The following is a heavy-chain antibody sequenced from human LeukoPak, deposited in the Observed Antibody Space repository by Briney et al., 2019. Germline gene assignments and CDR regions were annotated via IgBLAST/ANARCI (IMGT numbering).Heavy chain of an antibody. CDR1: EFIFSRYA. CDR3: ARDRRDGNNLAFHFDY. J-gene: IGHJ4*02. Sequence: GGSLRLSCAASEFIFSRYAMHWVRQAPGKGLEWVAILSYDDTNEYYADSVAGRFTISRDNSKNTLYLQMNSLRPDDTAVYYCARDRRDGNNLAFHFDYWGQGTLVTVS. D-gene: IGHD5-24*01. CDR2: LSYDDTNE. V-gene: IGHV3-30*04.